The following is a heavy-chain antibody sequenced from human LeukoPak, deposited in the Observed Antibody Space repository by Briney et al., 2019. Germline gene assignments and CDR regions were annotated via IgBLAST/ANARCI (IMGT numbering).Heavy chain of an antibody. J-gene: IGHJ3*02. Sequence: GGSLRLSCEASGFTFTSFAMSWVRQAPGKGLEWVSASGRGDNTHYADSVKGRFTISRDNSKNTLFLQMNSLRAEDTAVYYCVRGGGPSYKYNAFDIWGQGTMVTVSS. CDR3: VRGGGPSYKYNAFDI. CDR2: SGRGDNT. D-gene: IGHD1-1*01. CDR1: GFTFTSFA. V-gene: IGHV3-23*01.